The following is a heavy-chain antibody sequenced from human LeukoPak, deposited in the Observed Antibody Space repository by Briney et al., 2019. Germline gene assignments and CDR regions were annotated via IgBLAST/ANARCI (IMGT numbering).Heavy chain of an antibody. V-gene: IGHV3-21*01. CDR3: ARDISDDY. D-gene: IGHD1-26*01. Sequence: GGSLRLSCAASGFTFSSYTMNWVRQAPGRGLEWVSCISSSGTYMLYADSAKGRFTISRDNAKNSLYLQMNSLRAEDTAVYYCARDISDDYWGQGTLVTVSS. CDR2: ISSSGTYM. J-gene: IGHJ4*02. CDR1: GFTFSSYT.